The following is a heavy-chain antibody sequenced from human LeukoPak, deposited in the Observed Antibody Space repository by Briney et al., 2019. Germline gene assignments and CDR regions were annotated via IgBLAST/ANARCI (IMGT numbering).Heavy chain of an antibody. CDR1: GFTFSTYT. D-gene: IGHD1-26*01. CDR3: GKNRYSGSLSPFDI. J-gene: IGHJ3*02. CDR2: ISSSGSTT. Sequence: GGSLRLSCVASGFTFSTYTMNWIRQAPGKGLEWVSYISSSGSTTYYADSVKGRFTISRDNSKNTLYLQMNSLRAEDTAVYYCGKNRYSGSLSPFDIWGQGTMVTVSS. V-gene: IGHV3-23*01.